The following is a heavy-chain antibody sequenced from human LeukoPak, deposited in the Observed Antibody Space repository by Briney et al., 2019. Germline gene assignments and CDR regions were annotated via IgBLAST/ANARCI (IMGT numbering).Heavy chain of an antibody. CDR1: GGSISSYY. J-gene: IGHJ5*02. D-gene: IGHD6-13*01. CDR3: AASRSWYGWFDP. CDR2: IYTSGST. V-gene: IGHV4-4*07. Sequence: SETLSLTCTVSGGSISSYYWSWIRQPAGKGLEWIGRIYTSGSTNYNPSLKSRVTMSVDTSKNQFPLKLSSVTAADTAVYYCAASRSWYGWFDPWGQGTLVTVSS.